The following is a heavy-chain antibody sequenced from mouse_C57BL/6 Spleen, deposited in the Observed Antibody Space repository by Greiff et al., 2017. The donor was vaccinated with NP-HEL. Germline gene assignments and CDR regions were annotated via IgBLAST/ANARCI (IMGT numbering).Heavy chain of an antibody. CDR2: IYPGDGDT. CDR1: GYAFSSYW. Sequence: QVQLQQSGAELVKPGASVKISCKASGYAFSSYWMNWVKQRPGKGLEWIGQIYPGDGDTNYNGKFKGKATLTADTSSRTAYMQLSSLTSEDSAVYFCARGRSGNAMDYWGQGTSVTVSS. V-gene: IGHV1-80*01. CDR3: ARGRSGNAMDY. D-gene: IGHD3-2*02. J-gene: IGHJ4*01.